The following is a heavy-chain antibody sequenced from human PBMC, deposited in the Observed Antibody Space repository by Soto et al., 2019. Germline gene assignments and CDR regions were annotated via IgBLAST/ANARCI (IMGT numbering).Heavy chain of an antibody. D-gene: IGHD1-7*01. CDR3: ARDPIWTYTWNYARLNYLDP. CDR1: GYTFTNNV. J-gene: IGHJ5*02. V-gene: IGHV1-3*04. Sequence: GASVKVSCKVSGYTFTNNVIHWLRQAPGQTLEWMGWIRTAKGNTKYSQKFEARVTLTRDTAASTAYMELNSLRSDDTAVYYCARDPIWTYTWNYARLNYLDPWGQGTLVTVSS. CDR2: IRTAKGNT.